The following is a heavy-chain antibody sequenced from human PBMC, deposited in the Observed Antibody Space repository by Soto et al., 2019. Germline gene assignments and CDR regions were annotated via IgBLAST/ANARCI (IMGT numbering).Heavy chain of an antibody. CDR1: GGTFSRYA. Sequence: SVKVSCKASGGTFSRYAISWVRQAPGQGLEWMGGIIPIFGTANYAQKFQGRVTITADKSTSTAYMELSSLRSEDTAVYYCARDTSRATYYYDSSTLDAFDIWGQGTMVTVSS. V-gene: IGHV1-69*06. CDR2: IIPIFGTA. D-gene: IGHD3-22*01. CDR3: ARDTSRATYYYDSSTLDAFDI. J-gene: IGHJ3*02.